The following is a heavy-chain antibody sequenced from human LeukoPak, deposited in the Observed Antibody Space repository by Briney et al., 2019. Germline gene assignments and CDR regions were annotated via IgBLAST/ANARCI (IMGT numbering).Heavy chain of an antibody. D-gene: IGHD3-3*01. CDR2: VTWHCENV. J-gene: IGHJ4*02. Sequence: GGSLRLSCVASGFTFDDYAMHWVRQAPGQGLEWVSGVTWHCENVDYADSVKGRFTISRDNAKNTLFLQMNNLRPEDTALYYCVAVPETNFWIGFYLDYWGQGALVTVSS. V-gene: IGHV3-9*01. CDR1: GFTFDDYA. CDR3: VAVPETNFWIGFYLDY.